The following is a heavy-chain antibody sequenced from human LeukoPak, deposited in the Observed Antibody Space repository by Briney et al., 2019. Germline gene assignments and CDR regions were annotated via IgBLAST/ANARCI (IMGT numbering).Heavy chain of an antibody. V-gene: IGHV3-21*01. D-gene: IGHD6-19*01. Sequence: GGSLRLSCAASGFTFSTYSMNWVRQAPGKGLEWVSSISSSSSDIHYADSVKGRFTISRDNAKNSLYLQMNSLRAEDRAVYYCARQSVSSGWPYWGQGTLVTVSS. CDR2: ISSSSSDI. CDR3: ARQSVSSGWPY. J-gene: IGHJ4*02. CDR1: GFTFSTYS.